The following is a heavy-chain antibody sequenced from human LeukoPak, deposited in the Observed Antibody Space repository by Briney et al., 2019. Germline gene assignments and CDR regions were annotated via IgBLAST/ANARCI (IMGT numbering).Heavy chain of an antibody. D-gene: IGHD2-15*01. CDR1: GFTFDDYA. Sequence: GGSLRLSCAASGFTFDDYAMHWVRQAPGKGLEWVSLISWYGGSTYYADSVKGRFTISRDNSKNSLYLQMNSLRTEDNALYYCAKDIGVGYCNGCLFDYWGQGTLVTVSS. V-gene: IGHV3-43*01. CDR2: ISWYGGST. J-gene: IGHJ4*02. CDR3: AKDIGVGYCNGCLFDY.